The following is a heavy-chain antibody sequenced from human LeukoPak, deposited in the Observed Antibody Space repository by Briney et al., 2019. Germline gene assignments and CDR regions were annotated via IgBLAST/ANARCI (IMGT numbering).Heavy chain of an antibody. CDR1: GFTFSDYG. CDR2: ISYGGDVT. J-gene: IGHJ4*02. D-gene: IGHD1-26*01. V-gene: IGHV3-23*01. CDR3: AKRTGGTYGEFDF. Sequence: GGSLRLSCAASGFTFSDYGMSWVRQVPGKGPEWVSAISYGGDVTSYADSVKGRFTISRDNSKSTLFLQMNSLRAEDTALYYCAKRTGGTYGEFDFWGQGTLSPSPQ.